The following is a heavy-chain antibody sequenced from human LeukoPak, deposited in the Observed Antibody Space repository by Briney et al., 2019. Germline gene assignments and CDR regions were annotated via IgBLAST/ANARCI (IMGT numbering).Heavy chain of an antibody. CDR1: GFTFSSYA. CDR3: AITLEDYYYGMDV. J-gene: IGHJ6*02. Sequence: PGGSLRLSCAASGFTFSSYAMSWVRQAPGKGLEWVSAISGSGGSTYYAGSVKGRFTISRDNSKNTLYLQMNSLRAEDTAVYYCAITLEDYYYGMDVWGQGTTVTVSS. CDR2: ISGSGGST. V-gene: IGHV3-23*01.